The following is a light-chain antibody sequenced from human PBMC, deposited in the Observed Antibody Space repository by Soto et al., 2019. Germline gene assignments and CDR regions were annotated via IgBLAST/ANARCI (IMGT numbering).Light chain of an antibody. Sequence: AIQMTQSPSSLSASVGDRVTITCRASQGIRNELGWYQEKPGKAPKLLIYAASSLQRGVPSRFTGSGSGTEFTLTISSLQPEDFATYYCLQDYNYPRTFGQGTKVEIK. V-gene: IGKV1-6*01. J-gene: IGKJ1*01. CDR3: LQDYNYPRT. CDR2: AAS. CDR1: QGIRNE.